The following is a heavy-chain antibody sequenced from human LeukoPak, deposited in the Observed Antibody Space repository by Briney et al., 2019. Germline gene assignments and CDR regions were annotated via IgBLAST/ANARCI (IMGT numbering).Heavy chain of an antibody. V-gene: IGHV1-2*02. Sequence: ASVKVSCKASGYTFTGYYIHWVRQAPGQGLEWMGWISPNNGATNYAQKFQGRITMTRDTSITTAYMELSSLRSDDTAIYYCARDVVVVVGASRSNFYFYMDVWGKGTTVTVSS. J-gene: IGHJ6*03. CDR2: ISPNNGAT. D-gene: IGHD2-15*01. CDR1: GYTFTGYY. CDR3: ARDVVVVVGASRSNFYFYMDV.